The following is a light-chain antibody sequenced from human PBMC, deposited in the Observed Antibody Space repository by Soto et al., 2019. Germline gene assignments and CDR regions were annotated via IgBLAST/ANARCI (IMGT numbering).Light chain of an antibody. CDR2: DAS. CDR3: QQYDNRLSLT. Sequence: DIQMTQSPSSLSASVGDRVTITCQASQDISNYLNWYQQKPGKAPKLLIYDASNLETGVASRFSGSGSGTDFTFTISSLQPEDIATYYCQQYDNRLSLTFGQGTRLEIK. CDR1: QDISNY. V-gene: IGKV1-33*01. J-gene: IGKJ5*01.